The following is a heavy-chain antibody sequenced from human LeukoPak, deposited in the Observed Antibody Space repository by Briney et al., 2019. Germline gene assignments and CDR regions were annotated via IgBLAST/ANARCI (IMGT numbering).Heavy chain of an antibody. J-gene: IGHJ4*02. Sequence: ASVKVSCKASGYTFTGYYMHWVRQAPGQGLEWMGRINPNSGGTNYAQKFQGRVTMTRDTSISTAYMELSRLRSDDTAVYYCAREGYCSSTSCYEHFDYWGQGTLVTASS. V-gene: IGHV1-2*06. D-gene: IGHD2-2*01. CDR2: INPNSGGT. CDR3: AREGYCSSTSCYEHFDY. CDR1: GYTFTGYY.